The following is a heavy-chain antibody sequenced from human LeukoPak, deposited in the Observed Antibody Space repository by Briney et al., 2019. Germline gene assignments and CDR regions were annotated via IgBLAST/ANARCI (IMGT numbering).Heavy chain of an antibody. V-gene: IGHV3-30*18. D-gene: IGHD3-9*01. CDR2: ISYDGSNK. J-gene: IGHJ4*02. CDR1: GFTFSSYA. Sequence: GGSLRLSCAASGFTFSSYAMSWVRQAPGKGLEWVAVISYDGSNKYYADSVKGRFTISRDNSKNTLYLQMNSLRAEDTAVYYCAKGRYPGYYFDYWGQGTLVTVSS. CDR3: AKGRYPGYYFDY.